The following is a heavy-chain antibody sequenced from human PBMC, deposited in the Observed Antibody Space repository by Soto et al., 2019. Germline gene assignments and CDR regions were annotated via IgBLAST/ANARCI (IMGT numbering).Heavy chain of an antibody. CDR1: GFTFSSYG. D-gene: IGHD6-13*01. Sequence: QVQLVESGGGVVQPGRSLRLSCAASGFTFSSYGMHWVRQAPGKGLEWVAVISYDGSNKYYADSVKGRFTISRDNSKNTLYLQMNSLRAEDTAVYYCAKGGVIAAAGTGFDYWGQGTLVTVSP. CDR3: AKGGVIAAAGTGFDY. CDR2: ISYDGSNK. J-gene: IGHJ4*02. V-gene: IGHV3-30*18.